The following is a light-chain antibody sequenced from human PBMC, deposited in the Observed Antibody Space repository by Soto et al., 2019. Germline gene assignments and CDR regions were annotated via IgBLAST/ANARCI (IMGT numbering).Light chain of an antibody. V-gene: IGKV1-5*03. Sequence: EIQVKQSPFALSGSVGDRVTITCRSSQTISSWLAWYQQKPGKSPKLLIYKASTLKSGVPSRFSGSGSGTEFTLTISSLQPDDFAPYYCQHSNSYSEAFGQGTKVDIK. CDR2: KAS. J-gene: IGKJ1*01. CDR1: QTISSW. CDR3: QHSNSYSEA.